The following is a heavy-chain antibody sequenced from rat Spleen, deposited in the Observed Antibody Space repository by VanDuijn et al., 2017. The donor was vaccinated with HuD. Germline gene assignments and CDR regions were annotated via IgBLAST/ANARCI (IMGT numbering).Heavy chain of an antibody. Sequence: EVQLVESGGGLVQPGRSMKLSCAASGFTFSSFPMAWVRQAPTKGLEWVATISTSGGSTYYRDSVKGRFTISRDNAKSTLYLQMDSLRSEDTATYYCAKVEVAWFAYWGQGTLVTVSS. J-gene: IGHJ3*01. D-gene: IGHD3-7*01. CDR2: ISTSGGST. V-gene: IGHV5-46*01. CDR1: GFTFSSFP. CDR3: AKVEVAWFAY.